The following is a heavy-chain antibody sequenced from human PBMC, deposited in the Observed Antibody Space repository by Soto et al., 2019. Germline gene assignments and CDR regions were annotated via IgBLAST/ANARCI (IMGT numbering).Heavy chain of an antibody. V-gene: IGHV1-8*01. CDR1: GYTFTIYD. J-gene: IGHJ4*02. CDR2: MNPNSGNT. D-gene: IGHD3-9*01. CDR3: ARGGGYYDILPGISDY. Sequence: GASLKGSCKASGYTFTIYDSNWVRQATGQGLEWMGWMNPNSGNTGYAQKFQGRVTMTRNTSISTAYMELSSLRSEDTAVYYCARGGGYYDILPGISDYWGQGTLVTVSS.